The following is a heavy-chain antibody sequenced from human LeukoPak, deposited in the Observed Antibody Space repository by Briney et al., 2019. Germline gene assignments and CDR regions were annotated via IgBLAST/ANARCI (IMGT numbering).Heavy chain of an antibody. CDR3: AREIAAGGWRGFDY. CDR1: EYTFTGYY. J-gene: IGHJ4*02. V-gene: IGHV1-2*02. Sequence: ASVKVSCKASEYTFTGYYMHWVRQAPGQGLEWMGWINPNSGATNYARTFQGRVTMTRDTSISTAYMELSSLRSDDTAVYYCAREIAAGGWRGFDYWGQGTLVTVSS. D-gene: IGHD6-13*01. CDR2: INPNSGAT.